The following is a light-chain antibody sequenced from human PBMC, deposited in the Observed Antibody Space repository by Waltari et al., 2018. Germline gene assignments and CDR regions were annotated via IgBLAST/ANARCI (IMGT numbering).Light chain of an antibody. Sequence: EMVMTQSPATLSVSPGERATLSCRASQSVGSNLAWYQQKPGQAPRLLIYGASTRATGNPARFSGSGSGTEFTLTISSLQSEDFAVYHCQQYNNWPPWTFGQGTKVEIK. V-gene: IGKV3-15*01. J-gene: IGKJ1*01. CDR3: QQYNNWPPWT. CDR2: GAS. CDR1: QSVGSN.